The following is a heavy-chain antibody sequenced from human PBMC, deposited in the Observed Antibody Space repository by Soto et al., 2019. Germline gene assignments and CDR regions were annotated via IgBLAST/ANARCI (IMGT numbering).Heavy chain of an antibody. CDR3: ARLDKHMVKTFDY. CDR1: GGSISSDNTY. J-gene: IGHJ4*02. V-gene: IGHV4-39*01. D-gene: IGHD5-18*01. Sequence: QLQLQESGPGLVKPSETLSLTCTVSGGSISSDNTYWAWIRQPPEKGLEWIGTIYYSGTTYYNPSIKGRVTMSVDTSKNQIALKLRSVTAADTAVYYCARLDKHMVKTFDYWGQGTLVTVSS. CDR2: IYYSGTT.